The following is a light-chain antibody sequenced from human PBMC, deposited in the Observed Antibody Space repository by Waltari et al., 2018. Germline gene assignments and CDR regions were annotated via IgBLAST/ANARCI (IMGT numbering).Light chain of an antibody. J-gene: IGKJ2*01. V-gene: IGKV3-20*01. CDR3: QQFGRSPTT. CDR1: QSINSNH. CDR2: GAS. Sequence: EVVLTQSPGTLSLSPGERATLSCRASQSINSNHLAWYQQKPGQGPRLLIYGASSRATGIPDRFSGSGSGTDFTLTITRLEPKDFAVYYCQQFGRSPTTFGQGTKLEIE.